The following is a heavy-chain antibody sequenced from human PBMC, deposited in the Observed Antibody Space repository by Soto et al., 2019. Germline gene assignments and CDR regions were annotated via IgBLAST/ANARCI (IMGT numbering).Heavy chain of an antibody. CDR2: VYSGGGT. Sequence: PSETLSLTCTVSGGSLRGYSWSWIRQSPGKGLEWIGYVYSGGGTNYSPSFMGRVTISVDRSKNQFSLKLSSVTAADTAVYYCARVPDRWGQGTLVTVSS. D-gene: IGHD2-2*01. V-gene: IGHV4-59*12. CDR1: GGSLRGYS. CDR3: ARVPDR. J-gene: IGHJ5*02.